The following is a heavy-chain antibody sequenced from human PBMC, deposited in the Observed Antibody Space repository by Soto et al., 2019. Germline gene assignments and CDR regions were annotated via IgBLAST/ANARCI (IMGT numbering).Heavy chain of an antibody. CDR2: IKTDGSEK. CDR1: GFTFSDSW. J-gene: IGHJ4*02. V-gene: IGHV3-7*05. CDR3: ATSMGRGGNDY. D-gene: IGHD3-10*01. Sequence: EVQLVESGGGLVQPGGSLRLSCAASGFTFSDSWMSWVRQAPGKGLECVANIKTDGSEKYYVDPVKGRFTISRDNAKNSLYLQMNSLRAEDTAVYYCATSMGRGGNDYWGQGTRVAVSS.